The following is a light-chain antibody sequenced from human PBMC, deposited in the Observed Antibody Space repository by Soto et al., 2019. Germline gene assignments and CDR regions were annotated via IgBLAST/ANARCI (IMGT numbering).Light chain of an antibody. V-gene: IGLV3-21*02. CDR2: DDS. CDR1: NVGSKS. J-gene: IGLJ2*01. Sequence: SYELTQPPSVSVAPGQTATVTCGGNNVGSKSVHWYQQKPGQAPVLVVYDDSDRPSGIPERFSGSNSGNTATLTISRVEAGDEADYYCQVWDASNDLHILFGGGTKLTVL. CDR3: QVWDASNDLHIL.